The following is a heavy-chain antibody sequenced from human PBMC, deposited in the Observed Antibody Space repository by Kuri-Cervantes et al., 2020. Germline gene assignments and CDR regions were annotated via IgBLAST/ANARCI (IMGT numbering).Heavy chain of an antibody. V-gene: IGHV3-25*04. CDR1: QFTFSSYY. CDR3: TSRLRFDP. Sequence: GESLKISCAASQFTFSSYYMNCVRQAPGNGLELVGQVNPNGGSTYLIDSGKDRFNTSRDNAKNTLHLQMNSLKTEDTAVYYCTSRLRFDPWGQGTLVTVSS. J-gene: IGHJ5*02. CDR2: VNPNGGST.